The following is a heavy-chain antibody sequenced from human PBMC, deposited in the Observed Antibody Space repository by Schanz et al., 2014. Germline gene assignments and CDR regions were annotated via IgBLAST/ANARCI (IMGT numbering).Heavy chain of an antibody. CDR2: ISHDGNNK. Sequence: QVQLVESGGGVVQPGRSLRLSCAASGFTFRSYGMHWVRQAPGKGLEWVALISHDGNNKHYVDSVEGRFTISRDNSKNMVFLQMTSLRAEDTAVYYCAKEKGGHSGYDLVSWGQGTLLIVSS. CDR3: AKEKGGHSGYDLVS. D-gene: IGHD5-12*01. V-gene: IGHV3-30-3*02. J-gene: IGHJ5*02. CDR1: GFTFRSYG.